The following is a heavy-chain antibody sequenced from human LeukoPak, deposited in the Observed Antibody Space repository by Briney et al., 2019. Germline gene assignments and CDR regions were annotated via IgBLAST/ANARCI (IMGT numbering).Heavy chain of an antibody. V-gene: IGHV3-30*02. CDR1: AFTFSSYG. CDR2: IRSVGNKK. D-gene: IGHD3-10*01. Sequence: PGRSLRLSCAAAAFTFSSYGMDWVRQAPGKGLGWVAFIRSVGNKKYYADSVKGRFTISRDNSRNILYLQMNSLRTADPAVSYCAKELNSGELVYSWGKGTLVTVSS. CDR3: AKELNSGELVYS. J-gene: IGHJ4*02.